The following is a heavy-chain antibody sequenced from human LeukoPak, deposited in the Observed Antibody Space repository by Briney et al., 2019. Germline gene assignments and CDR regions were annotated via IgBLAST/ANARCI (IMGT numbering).Heavy chain of an antibody. CDR1: GFTFSSYW. CDR3: ARDALVYHYGSSAYYSDY. D-gene: IGHD3-22*01. Sequence: PGGSLRLSCAASGFTFSSYWMSWVRQDPGKGREWVANIKQDESEKYYVDSVKGRFTISRDNAKNSLNLQMNGLRSEDTAVYFCARDALVYHYGSSAYYSDYWGQGTLVTVSS. CDR2: IKQDESEK. J-gene: IGHJ4*02. V-gene: IGHV3-7*01.